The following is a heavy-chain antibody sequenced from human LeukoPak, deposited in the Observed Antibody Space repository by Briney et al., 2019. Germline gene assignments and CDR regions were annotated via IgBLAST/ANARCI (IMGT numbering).Heavy chain of an antibody. Sequence: GRSLRLSCAASGFTFSSYAMHWVRQAPGKGLEWVSVISYDGSNKYYADSVKGRFTISRDNSKNTLYLQMNSLRAEDTAVYYCARGRGGRGYFDYWGQGTLVTVSS. CDR3: ARGRGGRGYFDY. V-gene: IGHV3-30-3*01. J-gene: IGHJ4*02. D-gene: IGHD2-15*01. CDR2: ISYDGSNK. CDR1: GFTFSSYA.